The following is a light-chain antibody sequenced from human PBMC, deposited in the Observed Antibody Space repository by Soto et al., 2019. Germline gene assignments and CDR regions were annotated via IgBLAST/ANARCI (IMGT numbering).Light chain of an antibody. CDR3: SSYTSISTLYV. Sequence: QSVLTQPASVSWSPGHSIAISCTGTNSDVGGYNYVSWYQQHPGKAPELMIYEVSHRPSGVSNRFSGSKSDNTASLTISGLQAEDEADYYCSSYTSISTLYVFGTGTKVTVL. J-gene: IGLJ1*01. V-gene: IGLV2-14*01. CDR2: EVS. CDR1: NSDVGGYNY.